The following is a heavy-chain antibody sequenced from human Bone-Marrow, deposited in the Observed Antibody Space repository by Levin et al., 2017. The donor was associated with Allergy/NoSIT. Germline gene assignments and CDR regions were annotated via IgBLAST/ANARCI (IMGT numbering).Heavy chain of an antibody. J-gene: IGHJ6*02. CDR1: GFTFRSYA. CDR3: AKGDVDTAMVTPTYYYYGMDV. Sequence: LSLTCAASGFTFRSYAMSWVRQAPGKGLEWVSAISGSGGSTYYADSVKGRFTISRDNSKNTLYLQMNSLRAEDTAVYYCAKGDVDTAMVTPTYYYYGMDVWGQGTTVTVSS. V-gene: IGHV3-23*01. CDR2: ISGSGGST. D-gene: IGHD5-18*01.